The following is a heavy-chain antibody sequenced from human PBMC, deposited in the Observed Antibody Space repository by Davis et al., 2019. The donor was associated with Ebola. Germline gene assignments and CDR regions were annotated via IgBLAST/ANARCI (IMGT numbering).Heavy chain of an antibody. CDR3: TSLVRGDFDY. CDR1: GFTFSCSA. Sequence: GQSLNISCAASGFTFSCSAIHLLRPASGKGLEWVGRIRSNANSYATAYAASVKGRFTISRDDSKNTAYLQMNSRKTEDTAVYYCTSLVRGDFDYWGQGTLVTVSS. CDR2: IRSNANSYAT. V-gene: IGHV3-73*01. D-gene: IGHD2-21*01. J-gene: IGHJ4*02.